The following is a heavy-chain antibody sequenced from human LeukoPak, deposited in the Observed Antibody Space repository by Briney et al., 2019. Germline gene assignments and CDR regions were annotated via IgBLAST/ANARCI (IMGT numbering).Heavy chain of an antibody. CDR2: ITGSGGNT. CDR1: GFIFSSYS. V-gene: IGHV3-23*01. CDR3: AKAASSSWPSYYYGMDV. Sequence: GGPLRLSCAASGFIFSSYSMSWVRQAPGKGLEWVSVITGSGGNTYYADSVKGRFTISKDNSKNTVYLQMSSLRVDDTAVYYCAKAASSSWPSYYYGMDVWGQGTTVTVSS. J-gene: IGHJ6*02. D-gene: IGHD6-13*01.